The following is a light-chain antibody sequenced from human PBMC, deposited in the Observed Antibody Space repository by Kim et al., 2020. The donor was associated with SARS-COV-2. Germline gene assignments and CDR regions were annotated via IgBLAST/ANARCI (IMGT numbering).Light chain of an antibody. Sequence: SASVGASVTISCRSSNSITNYLNWYQQRPGKAPSLLIFDASTLQNGVPSRFIGSGSGTDFTLTIASLQPEDFATYFCQESYSTLYTFGQGTKLEI. J-gene: IGKJ2*01. CDR1: NSITNY. CDR2: DAS. CDR3: QESYSTLYT. V-gene: IGKV1-39*01.